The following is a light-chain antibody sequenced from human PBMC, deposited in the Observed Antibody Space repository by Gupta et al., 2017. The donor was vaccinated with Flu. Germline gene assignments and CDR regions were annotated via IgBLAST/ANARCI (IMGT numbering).Light chain of an antibody. J-gene: IGKJ4*01. CDR2: AAS. V-gene: IGKV1-16*02. CDR3: QHYNSFPFS. Sequence: DIQMTQSPSSLYASVGDRVTLTCRASQGISTYLAWFQQKPVRAPKSLIYAASRLQSGVPSKFSGSGSGTDFTLTISSLQPEDFATYYCQHYNSFPFSFGRGTKVEIK. CDR1: QGISTY.